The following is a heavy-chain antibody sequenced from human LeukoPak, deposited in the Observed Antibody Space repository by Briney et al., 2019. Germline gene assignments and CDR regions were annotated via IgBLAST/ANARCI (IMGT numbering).Heavy chain of an antibody. J-gene: IGHJ6*03. D-gene: IGHD6-25*01. Sequence: PGGSLRLSCAASGFSVNSYYMSWVRQAPGRGLEWVSALSSGDNTHYADSVNGRFTNSRDNSKNTLYLQLNSLRAEDTAVYYCAKKAQRSETFYYTYMDVWGKGTTVTVSS. V-gene: IGHV3-53*01. CDR3: AKKAQRSETFYYTYMDV. CDR1: GFSVNSYY. CDR2: LSSGDNT.